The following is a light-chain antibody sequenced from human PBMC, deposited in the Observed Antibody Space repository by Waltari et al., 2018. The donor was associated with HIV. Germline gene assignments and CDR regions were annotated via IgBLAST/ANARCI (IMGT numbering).Light chain of an antibody. V-gene: IGKV4-1*01. CDR2: WAA. CDR3: QKLYSSPRVT. CDR1: QSLLDNSNNKTY. J-gene: IGKJ4*01. Sequence: DIVMTQSPDSMTVSLGERATINCRSSQSLLDNSNNKTYLAWYQQKSGQPPKLLLYWAATREYGVPARFSGSGSATNFTLDINSLQAEDVALYHCQKLYSSPRVTFGGGT.